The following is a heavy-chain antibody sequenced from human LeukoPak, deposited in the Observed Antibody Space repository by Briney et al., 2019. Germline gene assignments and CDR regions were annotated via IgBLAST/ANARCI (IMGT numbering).Heavy chain of an antibody. CDR1: GFTVSSNE. CDR3: ARGQVYSYGYNWFDP. D-gene: IGHD5-18*01. Sequence: GGSLRLSCAASGFTVSSNEMSWVRQAPGKGLEWVSSISGGSTYYADSRKGRFTISRDNSKNTLHLQMNSLRAEDTAVYYCARGQVYSYGYNWFDPWGQGTLVTVSS. J-gene: IGHJ5*02. V-gene: IGHV3-38-3*01. CDR2: ISGGST.